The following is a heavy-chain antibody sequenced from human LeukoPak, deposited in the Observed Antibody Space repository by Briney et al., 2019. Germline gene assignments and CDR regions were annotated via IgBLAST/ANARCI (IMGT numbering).Heavy chain of an antibody. CDR2: ISYDGSNK. V-gene: IGHV3-30-3*01. D-gene: IGHD6-19*01. J-gene: IGHJ4*02. CDR1: GFTFSSYA. CDR3: ARGPLTTLHWLVVDY. Sequence: PGGSLRLSCAASGFTFSSYAMHWVRQAPGKGLEWVAVISYDGSNKYYADSVKGRFTISRDKSKNTLYLQMNSLRAEDTAVYYCARGPLTTLHWLVVDYWGQGTLVTVSS.